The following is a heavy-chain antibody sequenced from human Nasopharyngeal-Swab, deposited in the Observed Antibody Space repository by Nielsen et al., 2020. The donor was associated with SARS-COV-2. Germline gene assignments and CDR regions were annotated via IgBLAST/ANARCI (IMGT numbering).Heavy chain of an antibody. CDR1: GDSVSSNSAT. D-gene: IGHD6-6*01. J-gene: IGHJ4*02. V-gene: IGHV6-1*01. CDR3: ASDRRSGTSSLRFDC. CDR2: TYYRSTWYN. Sequence: LRLSCAISGDSVSSNSATWNWIRQSPSRGLEWLGRTYYRSTWYNDYAVSVKSRITINSDTSKNQFSLQLNSVTLEDTAVYYCASDRRSGTSSLRFDCWGQGILVTVSS.